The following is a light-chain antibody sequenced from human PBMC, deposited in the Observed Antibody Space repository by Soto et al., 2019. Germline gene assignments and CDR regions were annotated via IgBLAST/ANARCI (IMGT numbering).Light chain of an antibody. Sequence: DTVLTQSPGTLSLSPLERATLSCRASQSVNGNYLAWYQQKPGQAPRHLIYGTSSRATGIPDRFSGSGSGTDFTLTISRLEPEDFAVYYCQQCGSLPGTFGQGTKVDIK. CDR1: QSVNGNY. J-gene: IGKJ1*01. CDR3: QQCGSLPGT. CDR2: GTS. V-gene: IGKV3-20*01.